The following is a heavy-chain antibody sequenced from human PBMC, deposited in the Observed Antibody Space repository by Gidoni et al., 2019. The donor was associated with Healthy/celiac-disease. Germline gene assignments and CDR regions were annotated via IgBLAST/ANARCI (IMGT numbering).Heavy chain of an antibody. J-gene: IGHJ5*02. D-gene: IGHD4-4*01. CDR3: ARVGDSNYNNWFDP. CDR1: GGSISSGGYY. Sequence: QVQLQESGPGLVKPSQTLSLTCTVSGGSISSGGYYWSWIRQHPGKGLEWIGYIYYSGSTYYNPSLKSRVTISVDTSKNQFSLKLSSETAADTAVYYCARVGDSNYNNWFDPWGQGTLVTVSS. CDR2: IYYSGST. V-gene: IGHV4-31*03.